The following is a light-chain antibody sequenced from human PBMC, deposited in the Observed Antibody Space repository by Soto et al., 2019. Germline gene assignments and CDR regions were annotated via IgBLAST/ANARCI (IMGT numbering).Light chain of an antibody. V-gene: IGKV1-39*01. CDR3: QQSYSTPWT. J-gene: IGKJ1*01. CDR1: QSISSY. CDR2: AAS. Sequence: DIQMTQSPSSLSASVGDRVTITCRASQSISSYLNWYQQKPGKAPKLLIYAASSLQSGVPSRFSGSGSGTDFTLTISSLQPEDFATYYCQQSYSTPWTFXQGTKVDIK.